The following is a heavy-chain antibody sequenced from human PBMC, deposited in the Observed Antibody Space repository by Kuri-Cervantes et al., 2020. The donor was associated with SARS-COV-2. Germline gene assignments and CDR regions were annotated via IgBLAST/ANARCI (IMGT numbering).Heavy chain of an antibody. CDR3: ARATGPPGYFDY. J-gene: IGHJ4*02. Sequence: SVTVSCKASGGTFSSHALSWVRQAPGQGLEWMGGIIPIFGTANYAQKFQGRVTITTDESQSTAYMELSSLRSEDTAVYYCARATGPPGYFDYWGQGTLVTVSS. CDR1: GGTFSSHA. V-gene: IGHV1-69*05. CDR2: IIPIFGTA.